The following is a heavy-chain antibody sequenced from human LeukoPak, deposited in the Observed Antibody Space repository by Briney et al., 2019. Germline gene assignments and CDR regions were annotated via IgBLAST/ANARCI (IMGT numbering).Heavy chain of an antibody. D-gene: IGHD2-15*01. CDR2: IYYSGST. CDR3: ARSPGYCSGGSCPPFDY. CDR1: GGSISSYY. V-gene: IGHV4-59*01. J-gene: IGHJ4*02. Sequence: SETLSLTCTVSGGSISSYYWGWIRQPPGKGLEWIGYIYYSGSTNYNPSLKSRVTISVDTSKNQFSLKLSSVTAAATAVYYCARSPGYCSGGSCPPFDYWGQGTLVTVSS.